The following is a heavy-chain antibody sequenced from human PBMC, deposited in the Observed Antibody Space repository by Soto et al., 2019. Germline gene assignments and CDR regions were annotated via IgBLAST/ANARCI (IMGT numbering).Heavy chain of an antibody. V-gene: IGHV3-7*01. CDR2: IKEDGSEK. Sequence: PGGSLRLSCAASGFTFSNYWMTWLRQAPGKGLEWVANIKEDGSEKHYVDSVKGRFTISRDNAKNSLYLQMNSLRVEDTAVYFCSRDVVVGPKALYYWGQGALVTVSS. CDR3: SRDVVVGPKALYY. D-gene: IGHD2-21*01. CDR1: GFTFSNYW. J-gene: IGHJ4*02.